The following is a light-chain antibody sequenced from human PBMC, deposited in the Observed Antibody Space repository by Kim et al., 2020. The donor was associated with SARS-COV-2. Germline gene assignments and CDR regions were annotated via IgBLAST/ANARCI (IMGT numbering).Light chain of an antibody. Sequence: ASVKLTCTLSSGHSRYTIAWHQQQPEKGPRYLMELKSDGSHTKGDGIPNRFSGSSSGAERYLTISSLQSEDEADYYCQTWGTGIRIFGGGTQLTVL. J-gene: IGLJ2*01. CDR1: SGHSRYT. CDR2: LKSDGSH. V-gene: IGLV4-69*01. CDR3: QTWGTGIRI.